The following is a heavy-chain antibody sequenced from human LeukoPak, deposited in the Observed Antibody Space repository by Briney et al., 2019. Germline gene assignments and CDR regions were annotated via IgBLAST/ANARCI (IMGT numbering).Heavy chain of an antibody. D-gene: IGHD6-19*01. Sequence: SETLSLTCTVSYGSISSYYWSWIRQPPGKGLEWMGNIYYSGSTNYNPSLKSRVTISIDTSKNQFSLRLSSVTAADTAVYYCARRAASIAVAGTLPRYFDYWGQGTLVTVSS. J-gene: IGHJ4*02. CDR3: ARRAASIAVAGTLPRYFDY. CDR1: YGSISSYY. V-gene: IGHV4-59*12. CDR2: IYYSGST.